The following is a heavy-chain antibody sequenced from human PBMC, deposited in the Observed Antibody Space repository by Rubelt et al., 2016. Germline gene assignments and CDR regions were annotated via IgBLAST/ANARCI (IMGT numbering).Heavy chain of an antibody. V-gene: IGHV1-18*01. CDR3: ARDLPPFRRYNWNFPLDY. CDR2: ISAYNGNT. Sequence: QVQLVQSGAEVKKPGASVKVSCKASGYTFTSYGISWVRQAPGQGLEWMGWISAYNGNTNYAQKLHGRGTRNTDTSTSTAYMELRSLISDDTAVYYCARDLPPFRRYNWNFPLDYWGQGTLVTVSS. J-gene: IGHJ4*02. D-gene: IGHD1-1*01. CDR1: GYTFTSYG.